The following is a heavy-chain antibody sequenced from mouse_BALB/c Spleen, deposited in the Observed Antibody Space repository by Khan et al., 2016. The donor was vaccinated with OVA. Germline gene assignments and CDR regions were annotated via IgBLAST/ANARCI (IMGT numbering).Heavy chain of an antibody. D-gene: IGHD1-1*01. J-gene: IGHJ4*01. CDR3: ARPYYYSPNSPTVDD. V-gene: IGHV1-63*02. CDR1: GYTFTNYW. Sequence: QVQLQQSGAELVRPGTSAKMSCKAAGYTFTNYWIGWINQRPGHGLEWIGDIYPGNGNTNYNEKFKGKATLTADTFSSQAYLQPSSLTSEDSAIYYCARPYYYSPNSPTVDDWGRGTSVAVSS. CDR2: IYPGNGNT.